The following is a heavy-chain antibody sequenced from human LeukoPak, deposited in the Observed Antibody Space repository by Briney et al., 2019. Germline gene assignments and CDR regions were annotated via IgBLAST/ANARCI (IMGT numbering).Heavy chain of an antibody. D-gene: IGHD6-19*01. V-gene: IGHV4-39*07. CDR3: ARVPPGYSSGWYVDYYYYYYMDV. CDR1: GGSISSSSYY. CDR2: IYYSGST. J-gene: IGHJ6*03. Sequence: SETLSLTCTVSGGSISSSSYYWGWIRQPPGKGLEWIGSIYYSGSTYYNPSLKSRVTISVDTSKNQFSLKLSSVTAADTAVYYCARVPPGYSSGWYVDYYYYYYMDVWGKGTTVTVSS.